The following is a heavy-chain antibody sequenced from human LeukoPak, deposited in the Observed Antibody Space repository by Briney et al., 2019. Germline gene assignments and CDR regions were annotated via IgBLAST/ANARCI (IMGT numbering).Heavy chain of an antibody. Sequence: GGSLRLSCAASGFTFRSYAMNWVRQAPGQGLEWVSSIDSSSSYRFYADSVKGRFTISRDNARNSLYLEMNSLRAEDTAVYYCAKTYYYGSGSYYKFLDYWGQGTLVTVSS. J-gene: IGHJ4*02. D-gene: IGHD3-10*01. CDR3: AKTYYYGSGSYYKFLDY. V-gene: IGHV3-21*01. CDR2: IDSSSSYR. CDR1: GFTFRSYA.